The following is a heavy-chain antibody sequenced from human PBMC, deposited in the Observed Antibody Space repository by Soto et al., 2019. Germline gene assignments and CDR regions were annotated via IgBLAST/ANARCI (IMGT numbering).Heavy chain of an antibody. Sequence: QAQLVQSGAEVKKPGASVKVSCKASGYTFTGYDINWVRQATGQGLEWMGWMNHNSGNTGYAQNFQGRATMTRDNSITTAYMELTSLRDDDSAVYYCAGEKVGTTGIDFWGQGTLVTVSS. CDR1: GYTFTGYD. D-gene: IGHD1-26*01. V-gene: IGHV1-8*01. CDR3: AGEKVGTTGIDF. CDR2: MNHNSGNT. J-gene: IGHJ4*02.